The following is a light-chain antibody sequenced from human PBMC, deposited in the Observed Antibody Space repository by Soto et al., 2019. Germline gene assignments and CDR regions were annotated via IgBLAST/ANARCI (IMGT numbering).Light chain of an antibody. V-gene: IGKV3-15*01. CDR3: QQYISWPPA. CDR1: QSVATY. CDR2: GAS. Sequence: EIVMTQSPATLSLSPGERATLSCRASQSVATYLAWYQQTPGQVPRLLIFGASTRATDIPARFSGSGTGTEFTLTISSLQSEDFAIYFCQQYISWPPAFGQGTKVEIK. J-gene: IGKJ1*01.